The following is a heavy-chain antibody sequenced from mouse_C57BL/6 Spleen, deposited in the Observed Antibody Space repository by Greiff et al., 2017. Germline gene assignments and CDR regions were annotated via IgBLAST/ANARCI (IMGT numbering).Heavy chain of an antibody. V-gene: IGHV14-4*01. D-gene: IGHD1-1*01. CDR2: IDPENGDT. Sequence: EVQLQQSGAELVRPGASVKLSCTASGFNIKDDYMHWVKQRPEQGLEWIGWIDPENGDTEYASKFQGKATITADTSSNTAYLQLSSLTSEDTAVYYCTPFTTVVARGYWGQGTTLTVSS. CDR3: TPFTTVVARGY. J-gene: IGHJ2*01. CDR1: GFNIKDDY.